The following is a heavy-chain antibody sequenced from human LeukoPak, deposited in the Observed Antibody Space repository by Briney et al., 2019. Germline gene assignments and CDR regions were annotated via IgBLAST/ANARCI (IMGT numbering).Heavy chain of an antibody. V-gene: IGHV4-39*07. CDR1: GGSISTNSYY. Sequence: PSETLSLTCTVSGGSISTNSYYWGWIRQPPGKGLKWIGSIYYSGSTYYNPSLKSRVTISVDTSKNQFSLKLNSVTAADTAVYYCARVPARPETAVGYYFDYWGQGTLVTVSS. CDR3: ARVPARPETAVGYYFDY. CDR2: IYYSGST. D-gene: IGHD5-18*01. J-gene: IGHJ4*02.